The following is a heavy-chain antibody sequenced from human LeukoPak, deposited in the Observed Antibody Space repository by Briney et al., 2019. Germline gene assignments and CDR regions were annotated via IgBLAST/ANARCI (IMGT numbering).Heavy chain of an antibody. CDR2: INPNSGGT. CDR1: GYTFTGYY. Sequence: ASVKVSCKASGYTFTGYYMHWVRQAPGQGLEWMGWINPNSGGTNYAQKFQGRVTMTRDTSISTAYMELSRLRSDDTAVYYCASSRWLRSSPDYWDQGTLVTVSS. CDR3: ASSRWLRSSPDY. D-gene: IGHD5-12*01. V-gene: IGHV1-2*02. J-gene: IGHJ4*02.